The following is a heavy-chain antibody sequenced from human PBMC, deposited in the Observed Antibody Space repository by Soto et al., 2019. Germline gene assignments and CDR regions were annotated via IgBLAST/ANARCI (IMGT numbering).Heavy chain of an antibody. D-gene: IGHD2-15*01. CDR2: ISYDGSNK. Sequence: PGGSLRLSCAASGFTFSSYAMHWVRQAPGKGLEWVAVISYDGSNKYYADSVKGRFTISRDNSKNTLYLQMNSLRAEDTAVYYCARVSGYCSGGSCYPSYDMDVWGQGXTVTVSS. CDR3: ARVSGYCSGGSCYPSYDMDV. J-gene: IGHJ6*02. CDR1: GFTFSSYA. V-gene: IGHV3-30-3*01.